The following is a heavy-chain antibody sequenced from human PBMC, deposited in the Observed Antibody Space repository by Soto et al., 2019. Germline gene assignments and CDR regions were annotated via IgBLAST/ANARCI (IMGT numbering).Heavy chain of an antibody. V-gene: IGHV3-48*01. D-gene: IGHD3-10*01. Sequence: HLVESGGGLAQPGGSLRLSCAASGFTFSSYSMNWGRQAPGKGLEWVSFISSGRTSIYYADSVKGRFTISRDNAKNSLYLQINNLRAEDTAVYYCARGSITTVRGYFYYMDVWGKGTTVTVSS. J-gene: IGHJ6*03. CDR3: ARGSITTVRGYFYYMDV. CDR2: ISSGRTSI. CDR1: GFTFSSYS.